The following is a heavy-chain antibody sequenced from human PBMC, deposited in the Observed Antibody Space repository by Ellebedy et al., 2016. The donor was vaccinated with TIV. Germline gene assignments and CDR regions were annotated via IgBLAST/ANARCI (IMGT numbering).Heavy chain of an antibody. Sequence: SETLSLTCAVSGGSISSSNWWSWVRPPPGKGLEWIGEIYHSGSTNYNPSLKSRVTISVDKSKNQFSLKLSSVTAADTAVYYCASYYDSSGYYYHAVGYWGQGTLVTVSS. CDR3: ASYYDSSGYYYHAVGY. CDR1: GGSISSSNW. J-gene: IGHJ4*02. V-gene: IGHV4-4*02. CDR2: IYHSGST. D-gene: IGHD3-22*01.